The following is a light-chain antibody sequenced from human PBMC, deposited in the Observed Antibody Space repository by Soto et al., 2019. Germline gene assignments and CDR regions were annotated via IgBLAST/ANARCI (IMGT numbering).Light chain of an antibody. J-gene: IGKJ1*01. Sequence: EVVLTQSPATLSLSPGGRATLSCRASQSVGLSLAWYQQKPGQAPRLLIYDASERASGIPARFSGSGSGTEFTLTISSLQSEDFAVYYCQQYNNWWTFGQGTKVDIK. CDR2: DAS. CDR1: QSVGLS. V-gene: IGKV3D-15*01. CDR3: QQYNNWWT.